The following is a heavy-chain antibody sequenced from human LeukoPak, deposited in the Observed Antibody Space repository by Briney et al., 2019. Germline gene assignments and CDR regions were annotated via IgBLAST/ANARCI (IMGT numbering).Heavy chain of an antibody. CDR1: GFTFSSYW. CDR2: INSDGSST. D-gene: IGHD5-24*01. V-gene: IGHV3-74*01. CDR3: ARDRGRRRDGYNYPFDY. Sequence: GGSLRLSCAASGFTFSSYWMHWVRQAPGRGLVWVSRINSDGSSTSYADSVKGRFTISRDNAKNTLYLQMNSLRAEDTAVYYCARDRGRRRDGYNYPFDYWGQGTLVTVSS. J-gene: IGHJ4*02.